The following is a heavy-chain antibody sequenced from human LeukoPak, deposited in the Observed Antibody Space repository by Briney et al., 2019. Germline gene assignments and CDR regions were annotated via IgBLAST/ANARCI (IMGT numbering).Heavy chain of an antibody. CDR2: IIPIFGTA. D-gene: IGHD6-13*01. CDR3: ASPPVPQAAAITPGYFYYYMDV. CDR1: GYTFTSYA. J-gene: IGHJ6*03. Sequence: ASVKVSCKASGYTFTSYAISWVRQAPGQGLEWMGGIIPIFGTANYAQKFQGRVTVTADKSSTTVYMELSSLRSEDTAVYYCASPPVPQAAAITPGYFYYYMDVWGKGTTVTVSS. V-gene: IGHV1-69*06.